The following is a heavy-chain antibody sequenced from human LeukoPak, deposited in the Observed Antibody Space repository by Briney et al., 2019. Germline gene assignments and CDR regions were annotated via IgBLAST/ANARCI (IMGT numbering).Heavy chain of an antibody. CDR1: GFTSIAYA. D-gene: IGHD6-13*01. Sequence: GGSLRLSCVGSGFTSIAYALTWARQAPGKGLEWVSGISGGGVTTYYADSVKGRFTISRDKSMNTLFLQMSSLRAEDTAVYYCVKVSGMYSSSWPTDIWGQGTLVTVSS. J-gene: IGHJ4*02. CDR3: VKVSGMYSSSWPTDI. V-gene: IGHV3-23*01. CDR2: ISGGGVTT.